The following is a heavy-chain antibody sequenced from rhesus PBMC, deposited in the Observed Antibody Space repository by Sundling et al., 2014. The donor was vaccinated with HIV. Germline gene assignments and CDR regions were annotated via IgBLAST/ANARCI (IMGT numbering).Heavy chain of an antibody. Sequence: QVQLQESGPGVVKPSETLSLTCGVSGGSISDSYRWTWIRQFPGKGLEWIGYIFGTTTGTSYNPSLKSRVTISTDTSKNQFSLKLTSVTAADTAVYYCARDVRTLGYWGQGVLVTVSS. CDR1: GGSISDSYR. D-gene: IGHD2-33*01. CDR2: IFGTTTGT. V-gene: IGHV4S10*01. J-gene: IGHJ4*01. CDR3: ARDVRTLGY.